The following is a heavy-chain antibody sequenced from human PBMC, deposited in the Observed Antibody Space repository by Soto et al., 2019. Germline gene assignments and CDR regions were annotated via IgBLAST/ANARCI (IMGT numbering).Heavy chain of an antibody. CDR3: ARHLYDYVWGSYRH. J-gene: IGHJ4*02. CDR1: GYIFKNYA. CDR2: IIPVFGTP. Sequence: QVQLVQSGAEVKETGSSVKVSCKSSGYIFKNYAVTWLRQAPGQGLEWMGGIIPVFGTPDYSQKFRGRVTITEDESTSTVYMELRSLTSEDTAVYYCARHLYDYVWGSYRHWCQGTLVTVPS. V-gene: IGHV1-69*01. D-gene: IGHD3-16*02.